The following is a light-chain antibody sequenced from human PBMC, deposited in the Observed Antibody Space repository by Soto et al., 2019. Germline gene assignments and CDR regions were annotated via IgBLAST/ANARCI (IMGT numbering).Light chain of an antibody. V-gene: IGKV1-12*01. J-gene: IGKJ3*01. CDR2: AAS. Sequence: DIQMTQSPSTLSASVGDTVTITCRASQGISSWLAWYQQKPGKAPKLLIYAASSLQSGVPSRFSGSGSGTDFTLTISDLEPEDFAFYYCQQRKSWPITVGTGTKVDIK. CDR3: QQRKSWPIT. CDR1: QGISSW.